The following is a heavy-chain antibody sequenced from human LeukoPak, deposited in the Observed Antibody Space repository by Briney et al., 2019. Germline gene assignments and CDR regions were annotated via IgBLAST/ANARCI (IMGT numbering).Heavy chain of an antibody. V-gene: IGHV3-20*04. D-gene: IGHD3-22*01. Sequence: GGSLRLSCAASGFTFYDYVMSWVRQAPGKGREGGSGIYWYGGSTGYADSVKGRFTISRDNAKHSMYLQMNSLRAEDTALYYCATDPEYYYDSSGYYSTDAFDTWGQGTMVTVSS. CDR2: IYWYGGST. J-gene: IGHJ3*02. CDR3: ATDPEYYYDSSGYYSTDAFDT. CDR1: GFTFYDYV.